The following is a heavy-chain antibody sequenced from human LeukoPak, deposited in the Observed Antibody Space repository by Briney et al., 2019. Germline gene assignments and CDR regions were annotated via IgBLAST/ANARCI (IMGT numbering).Heavy chain of an antibody. V-gene: IGHV4-4*07. CDR1: PGSIGSYY. D-gene: IGHD3-10*01. CDR3: AAFGSSAFDI. J-gene: IGHJ3*02. Sequence: PSETLSLTCTVSPGSIGSYYWTWIRQPAGKGLEWIGRVYIDGCTDYNPSLKSRVSMSVYAPENQFSLQLTPVTAADTAVYYCAAFGSSAFDIWGQGTMVTVS. CDR2: VYIDGCT.